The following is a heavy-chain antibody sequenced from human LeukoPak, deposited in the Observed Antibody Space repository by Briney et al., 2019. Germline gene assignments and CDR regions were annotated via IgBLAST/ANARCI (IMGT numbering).Heavy chain of an antibody. Sequence: GGSLRLSCAASGFTFSSHWMHWVRQAPGKGLEWVAVISYDGSNKYYADSVKGRFTISRDNSKNTLYLQVNSLRAEDTAVYYCAKDPMSSGYPDYYFDYWGQGTLVTVSS. V-gene: IGHV3-30*18. J-gene: IGHJ4*02. CDR2: ISYDGSNK. D-gene: IGHD3-22*01. CDR3: AKDPMSSGYPDYYFDY. CDR1: GFTFSSHW.